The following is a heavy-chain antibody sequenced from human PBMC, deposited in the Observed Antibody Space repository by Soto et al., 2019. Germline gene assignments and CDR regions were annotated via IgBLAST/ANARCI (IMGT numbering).Heavy chain of an antibody. Sequence: GASVKVSCKASGYTFTSYGISWVRQAPGQGLEWMGWISAYNGNTNYAQKLQGRVTMTTDTSTSTAYMELRSLRSDDTAVYYCARDLVFQASGDSRLEWMDDWSYYYGMDVWGQGTTVTVSS. V-gene: IGHV1-18*01. D-gene: IGHD3-3*01. CDR2: ISAYNGNT. CDR3: ARDLVFQASGDSRLEWMDDWSYYYGMDV. J-gene: IGHJ6*02. CDR1: GYTFTSYG.